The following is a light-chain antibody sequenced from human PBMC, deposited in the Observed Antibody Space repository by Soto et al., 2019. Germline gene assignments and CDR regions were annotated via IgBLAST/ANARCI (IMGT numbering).Light chain of an antibody. Sequence: EIFLTQSPGTLSLSLGERATLSCRASQYITSSYLAWYQQKPGQPPRLLIYGASTRATGIPDRFSGSGSGTDFTLTISRLEPEDFAVYFCQQFGRSTAFGQGTKVDIK. CDR1: QYITSSY. CDR3: QQFGRSTA. J-gene: IGKJ1*01. CDR2: GAS. V-gene: IGKV3-20*01.